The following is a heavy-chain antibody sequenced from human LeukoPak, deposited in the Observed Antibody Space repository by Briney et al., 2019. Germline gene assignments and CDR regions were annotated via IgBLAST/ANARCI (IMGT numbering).Heavy chain of an antibody. J-gene: IGHJ4*02. CDR2: INPDGSTT. CDR1: GFTFSNYW. V-gene: IGHV3-74*01. CDR3: AKFRVLTGGFDY. Sequence: GGSLRLSCAASGFTFSNYWMHWVRQDPGKGLVWVSFINPDGSTTNYADSVKGRFTISRDNAKNALYLQMNSLRAEDTAVYYCAKFRVLTGGFDYWGQGTLVTVSS. D-gene: IGHD3-16*01.